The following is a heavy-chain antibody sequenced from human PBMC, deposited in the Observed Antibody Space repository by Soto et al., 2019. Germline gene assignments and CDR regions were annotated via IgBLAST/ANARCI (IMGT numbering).Heavy chain of an antibody. J-gene: IGHJ6*02. CDR1: GGSISSGDYY. D-gene: IGHD3-3*01. V-gene: IGHV4-30-4*01. CDR3: ARGASSYYDFWSGYFPATNYYYYGMDV. Sequence: PSETLSLTCAVSGGSISSGDYYWSWIRQPPGKGLEWIGYIYYSGSTYYNPSLKSRVTISVDTSKNQFSLKLSSVTAADTAVYYCARGASSYYDFWSGYFPATNYYYYGMDVWGQGTTVTVS. CDR2: IYYSGST.